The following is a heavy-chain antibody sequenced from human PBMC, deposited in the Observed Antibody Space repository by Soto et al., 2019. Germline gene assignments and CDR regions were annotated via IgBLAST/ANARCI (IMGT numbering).Heavy chain of an antibody. D-gene: IGHD3-9*01. CDR3: AREISTHPDWSPYWFDP. CDR1: GVSISSGGYY. CDR2: IYYSGST. J-gene: IGHJ5*02. Sequence: PSETLSLTCPVSGVSISSGGYYWSWIRQHPGKGLEWIGYIYYSGSTYYNPSLKSRVTISVDTSKNQFSLKLSSVTAADTAVYYCAREISTHPDWSPYWFDPWGQGTLVTVSS. V-gene: IGHV4-31*03.